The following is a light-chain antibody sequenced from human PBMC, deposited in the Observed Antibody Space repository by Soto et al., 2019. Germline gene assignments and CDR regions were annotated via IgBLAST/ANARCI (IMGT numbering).Light chain of an antibody. V-gene: IGKV3-20*01. CDR2: GAS. J-gene: IGKJ1*01. Sequence: EIVLTQSPGTLSLSPGERGTLSCRASQSVSSSHLAWYQQKPGQAPRLLIYGASSRATGIPDRFSGSGSGTDFGLTISRVERGDFAVYCWEQYGGSRWACGQGTKVEVK. CDR3: EQYGGSRWA. CDR1: QSVSSSH.